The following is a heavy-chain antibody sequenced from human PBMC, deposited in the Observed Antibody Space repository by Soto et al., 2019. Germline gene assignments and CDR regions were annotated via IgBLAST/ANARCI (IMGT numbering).Heavy chain of an antibody. CDR1: GGSFSGYY. V-gene: IGHV4-34*01. J-gene: IGHJ4*02. D-gene: IGHD2-15*01. CDR3: AGRYCTGGSCYRP. CDR2: INHDGIT. Sequence: SETLSLTCAISGGSFSGYYWSWIRQPPGKGLEWIGEINHDGITNYNPSLKSRVTISLDTSKNQFSLKLTSVTAADTAVHYCAGRYCTGGSCYRPWGQGTLVTVSS.